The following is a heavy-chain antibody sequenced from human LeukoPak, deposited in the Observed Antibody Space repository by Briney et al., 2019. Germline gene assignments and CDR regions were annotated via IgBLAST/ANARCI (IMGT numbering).Heavy chain of an antibody. CDR2: IIPIFGTA. Sequence: ASVKVSCKVSGGTFGTYVISWVRQAPGQGLEWMGVIIPIFGTANYAQNFQGRVTITADESTSTAYMELSSLRSEDTAVYYCARGNSRSLLPYYFDYWGQGTLVTVSS. CDR1: GGTFGTYV. CDR3: ARGNSRSLLPYYFDY. V-gene: IGHV1-69*13. D-gene: IGHD2-21*01. J-gene: IGHJ4*02.